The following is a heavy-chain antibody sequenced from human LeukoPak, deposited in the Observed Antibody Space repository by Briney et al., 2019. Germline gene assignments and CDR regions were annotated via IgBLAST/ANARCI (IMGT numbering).Heavy chain of an antibody. Sequence: PGGSLRLSCAAAGFSFSNFPMNWVRQAPGKGLEWVSYISSSSTTIYYADSVKGRFTISRDNSRNSLYLQMNSLRAEDTAVYYCARDWHSGGYPQYLFDPWGQGTLVTVSS. CDR2: ISSSSTTI. V-gene: IGHV3-48*04. CDR1: GFSFSNFP. CDR3: ARDWHSGGYPQYLFDP. J-gene: IGHJ5*02. D-gene: IGHD3-22*01.